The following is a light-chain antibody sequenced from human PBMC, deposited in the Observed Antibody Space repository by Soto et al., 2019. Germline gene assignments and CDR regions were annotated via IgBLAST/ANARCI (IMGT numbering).Light chain of an antibody. V-gene: IGKV3-11*01. CDR3: QQRGYT. CDR2: DTS. J-gene: IGKJ2*01. CDR1: QSVSSF. Sequence: EIVLTQSPATLSLSPGERATLSCRASQSVSSFLAWYQQKPGQAPRLLIYDTSSRATGIPARFSGSGSGTDFTLTSSSLEPEDFAVYYCQQRGYTFGQGTKLEIK.